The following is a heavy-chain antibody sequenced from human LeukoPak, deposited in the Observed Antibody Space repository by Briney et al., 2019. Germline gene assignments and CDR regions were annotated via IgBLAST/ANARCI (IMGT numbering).Heavy chain of an antibody. Sequence: PSETLSLTCAVYGGSFSGYYWSWIRQPPGKGLEWIGEINHSGSTNYNPSLKSRVTISVDTSKNQFSLKLSSVTAADTAVYYCARRVSDFWSGVDYWGQRTLVTVSS. J-gene: IGHJ4*02. CDR1: GGSFSGYY. CDR3: ARRVSDFWSGVDY. D-gene: IGHD3-3*01. CDR2: INHSGST. V-gene: IGHV4-34*01.